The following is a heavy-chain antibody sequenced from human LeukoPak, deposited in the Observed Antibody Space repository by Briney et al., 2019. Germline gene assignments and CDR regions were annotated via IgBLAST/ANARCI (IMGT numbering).Heavy chain of an antibody. V-gene: IGHV4-30-4*01. Sequence: SETLSLTCTVSGGSISSGDYYWSWIRQPPGKGLEWIGYIYYSGSTYYNPSLKSRVTMSVDTSKNQFSLKLSSVTAADTAVYYCARAGGDGFGEFTFDYWGQGTLVTVSS. D-gene: IGHD3-10*01. CDR1: GGSISSGDYY. CDR3: ARAGGDGFGEFTFDY. J-gene: IGHJ4*02. CDR2: IYYSGST.